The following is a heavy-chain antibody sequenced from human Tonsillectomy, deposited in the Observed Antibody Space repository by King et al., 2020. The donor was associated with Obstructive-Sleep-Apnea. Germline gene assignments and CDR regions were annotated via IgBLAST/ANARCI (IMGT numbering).Heavy chain of an antibody. Sequence: VQLQESGPGLVKPSETLSLTCTLSGGSTSGYYWSWIRQPPGKGLEWIGYIYYSGYIKYNPSLKSRVTISLDTSKNQFSLKLNSMTAADTAVYFCARGAVTTFLRLQNYFDYWGQGTLVTVSP. J-gene: IGHJ4*02. D-gene: IGHD4-17*01. CDR1: GGSTSGYY. CDR2: IYYSGYI. V-gene: IGHV4-59*08. CDR3: ARGAVTTFLRLQNYFDY.